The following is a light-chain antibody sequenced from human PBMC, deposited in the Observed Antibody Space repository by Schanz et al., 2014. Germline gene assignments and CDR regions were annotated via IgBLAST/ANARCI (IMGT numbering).Light chain of an antibody. CDR2: DVS. CDR3: SSYTGSSTQV. Sequence: QSALTQPASVSGSPGQSITTSCTGTSSDVGGHNYVSWYQQHPGKAPKLMIYDVSNRPSGVSNRFSGSKSGNTASLTISGLQDEDEADYYCSSYTGSSTQVFGGGTKLTVL. J-gene: IGLJ3*02. CDR1: SSDVGGHNY. V-gene: IGLV2-14*01.